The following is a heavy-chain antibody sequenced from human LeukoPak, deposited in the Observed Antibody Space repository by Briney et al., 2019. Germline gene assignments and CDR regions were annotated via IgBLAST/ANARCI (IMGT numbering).Heavy chain of an antibody. CDR3: AGLVGRYSSGLYYYYFDY. J-gene: IGHJ4*02. CDR1: GDSTNSLDL. D-gene: IGHD3-22*01. Sequence: SGTLSLTCTVSGDSTNSLDLWSWVRQPPGKGLEWIGEMYLSGTTHSNPSVKSRVTISIDKSKNQFFLNLSSVTAADTAVYYCAGLVGRYSSGLYYYYFDYWGQGALVTVSS. V-gene: IGHV4-4*02. CDR2: MYLSGTT.